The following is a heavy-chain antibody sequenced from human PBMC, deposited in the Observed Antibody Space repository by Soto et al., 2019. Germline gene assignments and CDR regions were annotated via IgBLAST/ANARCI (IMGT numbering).Heavy chain of an antibody. Sequence: TDTLSLSFTFFGTSITSMIFQLGWIRQPPGKGLEWIGSIYYSGSTYYSPSLKSRVTISVDTSKNQFSLKLSSVTAADTAVYYCARRERAAGTDWWFDPWGQGTLVT. J-gene: IGHJ5*02. V-gene: IGHV4-39*01. D-gene: IGHD6-13*01. CDR2: IYYSGST. CDR1: GTSITSMIFQ. CDR3: ARRERAAGTDWWFDP.